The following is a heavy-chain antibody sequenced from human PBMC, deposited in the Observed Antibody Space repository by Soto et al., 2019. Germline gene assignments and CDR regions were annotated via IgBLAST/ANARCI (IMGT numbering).Heavy chain of an antibody. D-gene: IGHD2-2*01. CDR3: ARGRKYQLPFDY. CDR2: INHSGST. Sequence: SETLSLTCTVSGDSINSADYYWNWIRQTPGKGLEWIGEINHSGSTNYNPSLKSRVTISVDTSKNQFSLKLSSVTAADTAVYYCARGRKYQLPFDYWGQGTLVTVSS. CDR1: GDSINSADYY. V-gene: IGHV4-30-4*01. J-gene: IGHJ4*02.